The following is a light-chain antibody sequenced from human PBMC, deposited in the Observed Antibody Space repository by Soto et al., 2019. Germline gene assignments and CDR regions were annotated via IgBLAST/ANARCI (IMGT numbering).Light chain of an antibody. CDR2: GAS. CDR1: QSVSSSY. Sequence: EIVLTQSPVTLSLSPGERATLSCRASQSVSSSYSAWYQQKPGQAPRLLIYGASSRATGIPDRFSGSGSGTDFTLTISRLEPEDFAVYYCQQYGSSPFGGGTKVDIK. V-gene: IGKV3-20*01. CDR3: QQYGSSP. J-gene: IGKJ4*01.